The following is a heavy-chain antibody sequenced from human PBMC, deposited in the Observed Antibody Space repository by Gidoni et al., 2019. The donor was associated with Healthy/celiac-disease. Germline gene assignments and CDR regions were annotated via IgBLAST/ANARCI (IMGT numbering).Heavy chain of an antibody. J-gene: IGHJ6*03. V-gene: IGHV3-48*03. CDR1: GFTFSSYE. CDR2: ISSSGSTI. D-gene: IGHD3-9*01. Sequence: EVQLVESGGGLVQPGGSLRLSCAASGFTFSSYEMNWVRQAPGKGLEWVSYISSSGSTIYYADSVKGRFTISRDNAKNSLYLQMNSLRAEDTAVYYCARVLRYFLYYYMDVWGKGTTVTVSS. CDR3: ARVLRYFLYYYMDV.